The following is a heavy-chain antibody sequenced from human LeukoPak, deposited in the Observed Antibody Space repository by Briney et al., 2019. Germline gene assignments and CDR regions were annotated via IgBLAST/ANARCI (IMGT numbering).Heavy chain of an antibody. CDR1: GFTFSDYY. V-gene: IGHV3-11*04. D-gene: IGHD6-13*01. CDR3: VREPGPGYFDF. Sequence: NPGGSLRLSCAASGFTFSDYYMSWIRQAPGKGLEWVSYISSSGSTIYYADSVKGRFTISRDNSRNTLYLEMNSLRAGDTAVYYCVREPGPGYFDFWGRGTLVTVSS. CDR2: ISSSGSTI. J-gene: IGHJ4*02.